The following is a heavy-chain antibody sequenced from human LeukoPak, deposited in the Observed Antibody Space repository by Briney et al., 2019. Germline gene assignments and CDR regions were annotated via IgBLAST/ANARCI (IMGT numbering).Heavy chain of an antibody. CDR2: INPNSGGT. J-gene: IGHJ6*03. V-gene: IGHV1-2*02. CDR1: GYTFTGYY. CDR3: ARDALGYCSGGSCYSSLTRGQYYYYYYMDV. D-gene: IGHD2-15*01. Sequence: ASVKVSCKASGYTFTGYYMHWVRQAPGQGLEWMGWINPNSGGTNYAQKFQGRVTMTRDTSISTAYMELSRLGSDDTAVYYCARDALGYCSGGSCYSSLTRGQYYYYYYMDVWGKGTTVTVSS.